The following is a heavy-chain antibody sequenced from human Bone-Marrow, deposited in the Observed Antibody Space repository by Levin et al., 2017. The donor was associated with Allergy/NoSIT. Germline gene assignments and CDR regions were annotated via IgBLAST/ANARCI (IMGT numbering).Heavy chain of an antibody. Sequence: VASVKVSCKASGYTFTTYGLTWVRQAPGQGLEWMGWVSAYSGNTNYALNLQDRVTMTTDTATNTAYMELTSLRSDDTAIYYCARGHFPYYYYGRDVWGQGTTVVVSS. J-gene: IGHJ6*02. V-gene: IGHV1-18*01. CDR1: GYTFTTYG. CDR3: ARGHFPYYYYGRDV. CDR2: VSAYSGNT.